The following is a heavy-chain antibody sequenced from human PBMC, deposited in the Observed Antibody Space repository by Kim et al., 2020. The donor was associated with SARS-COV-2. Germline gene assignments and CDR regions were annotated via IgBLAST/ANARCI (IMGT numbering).Heavy chain of an antibody. CDR1: GGSISSSSYY. J-gene: IGHJ4*02. V-gene: IGHV4-39*01. D-gene: IGHD3-22*01. CDR3: ARHHPPITMIVVVITGGFDY. Sequence: SETLSLTCTVSGGSISSSSYYWGWIRQPPGKGLEWIGSIYYSGSTYYNPSLKSRVTISVDTSKNQFSLKLSSVTAADTAVYYCARHHPPITMIVVVITGGFDYWGQGTLVTVSS. CDR2: IYYSGST.